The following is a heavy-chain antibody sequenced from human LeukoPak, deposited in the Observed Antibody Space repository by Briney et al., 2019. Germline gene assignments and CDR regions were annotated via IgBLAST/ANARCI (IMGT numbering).Heavy chain of an antibody. Sequence: PSETLSLTCAVYGGSFSGYYWSWIRQPPGKGLEWMGEINHSGRTNSDASLKGRFTISVDTSKNQLSLKLSSVTAADTAVYYCARGQMATIYGYWGQGTLVTVSS. D-gene: IGHD5-24*01. CDR1: GGSFSGYY. J-gene: IGHJ4*02. CDR3: ARGQMATIYGY. V-gene: IGHV4-34*01. CDR2: INHSGRT.